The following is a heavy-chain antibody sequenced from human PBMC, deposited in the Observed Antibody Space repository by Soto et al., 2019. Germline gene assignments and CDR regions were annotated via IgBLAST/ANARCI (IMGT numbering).Heavy chain of an antibody. Sequence: SGGSLRLSCAASGFTFSSYAMSWVRQAPGKGLEWVSAISGSGGSTYYADSVKGRFTISRDNSKNTLYLQMNSLRAEDTAVYYCAKDLGMLAARQYYFDYWGQGTLVTVSS. CDR3: AKDLGMLAARQYYFDY. D-gene: IGHD6-6*01. CDR2: ISGSGGST. J-gene: IGHJ4*02. V-gene: IGHV3-23*01. CDR1: GFTFSSYA.